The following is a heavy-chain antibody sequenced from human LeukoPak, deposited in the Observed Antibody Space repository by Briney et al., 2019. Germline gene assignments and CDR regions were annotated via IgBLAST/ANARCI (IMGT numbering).Heavy chain of an antibody. CDR3: ARHDGDIWFVEDI. Sequence: SETLSLTCTVSGGSISSGDYYWSWIRQPPGKGLEWIGYIYYSGSTYYNPSLKSRVTISVDTSKNQFSLKLSSVTAADTAVYYCARHDGDIWFVEDIWGQGTMVTVSS. CDR2: IYYSGST. CDR1: GGSISSGDYY. V-gene: IGHV4-30-4*01. J-gene: IGHJ3*02. D-gene: IGHD3-10*01.